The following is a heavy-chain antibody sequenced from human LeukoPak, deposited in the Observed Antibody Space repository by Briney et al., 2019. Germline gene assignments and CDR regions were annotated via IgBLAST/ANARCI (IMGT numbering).Heavy chain of an antibody. D-gene: IGHD3-10*01. Sequence: SGGSLRLSCAASGFTFSSYAMHWVRQAPGKGLEWVAVISYDGSNKYYADSVKGRFTISRDNSKNTLYLQMNSLRAEDTAVYYCAKSLVTQYYYGMDVWGQGTTVTVSS. CDR1: GFTFSSYA. J-gene: IGHJ6*02. CDR3: AKSLVTQYYYGMDV. V-gene: IGHV3-30-3*01. CDR2: ISYDGSNK.